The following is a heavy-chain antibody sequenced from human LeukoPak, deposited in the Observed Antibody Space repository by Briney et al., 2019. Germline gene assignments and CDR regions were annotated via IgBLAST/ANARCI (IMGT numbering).Heavy chain of an antibody. D-gene: IGHD2-15*01. CDR2: ISSSSSYI. CDR1: GFTFSSYS. Sequence: PGGSLRHSCAASGFTFSSYSMNWVRQAPGKGLEWVSSISSSSSYIYYADSVKGRFTISRDNAKNSLYLQMNSLRAEDTAVYYCARDTWYCSGGSCLLNWFDPWGQGTLVTVSS. V-gene: IGHV3-21*01. CDR3: ARDTWYCSGGSCLLNWFDP. J-gene: IGHJ5*02.